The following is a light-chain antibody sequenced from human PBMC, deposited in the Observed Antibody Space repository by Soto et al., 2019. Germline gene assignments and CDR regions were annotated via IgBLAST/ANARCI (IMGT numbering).Light chain of an antibody. CDR1: SSNIGAGYD. V-gene: IGLV1-40*01. J-gene: IGLJ2*01. CDR2: GNS. Sequence: QSVLTQPPSVSGAPGQRVTISRTGSSSNIGAGYDVHWYQQLPGTAPKLVIYGNSNRPSGVPDRFSGSKSGTSASLAITGLQAEDEADYYCQSYASSLSALVFGGGTKLTVL. CDR3: QSYASSLSALV.